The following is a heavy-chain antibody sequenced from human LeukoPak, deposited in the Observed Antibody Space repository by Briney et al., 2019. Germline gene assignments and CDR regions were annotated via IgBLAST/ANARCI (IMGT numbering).Heavy chain of an antibody. CDR2: IDASGSYT. D-gene: IGHD6-6*01. CDR3: AGQGYSSASRPDF. Sequence: GESLKISCKGSGYSFPSYWITWVRQMPGKGLEWMGTIDASGSYTSYSPSFQGHVTFSADKSISTAYLQWRSLRASDTAMCYCAGQGYSSASRPDFWGQGTLVTVSS. J-gene: IGHJ4*02. V-gene: IGHV5-10-1*01. CDR1: GYSFPSYW.